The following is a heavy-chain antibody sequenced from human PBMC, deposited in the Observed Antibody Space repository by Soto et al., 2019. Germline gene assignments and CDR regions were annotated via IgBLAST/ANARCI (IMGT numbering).Heavy chain of an antibody. D-gene: IGHD3-3*01. Sequence: VGSLRLSCASPGVTFSSYSMNCVRHAPGKGLEWVSYISSSSSTIYYADSVKGRFTISRDNAKNSLYLQMNSLRDEDTAVYYCARDRFLEWPTPSYYGTEVWGQGTTVNVSS. V-gene: IGHV3-48*02. CDR1: GVTFSSYS. CDR2: ISSSSSTI. CDR3: ARDRFLEWPTPSYYGTEV. J-gene: IGHJ6*01.